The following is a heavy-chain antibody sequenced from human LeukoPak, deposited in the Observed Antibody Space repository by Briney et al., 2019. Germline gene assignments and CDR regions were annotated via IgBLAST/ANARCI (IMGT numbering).Heavy chain of an antibody. CDR1: GGSISSGDYY. CDR2: IYYSGST. D-gene: IGHD6-13*01. CDR3: ARDTVGKIAAAGTGRFDY. J-gene: IGHJ4*02. V-gene: IGHV4-30-4*08. Sequence: SETLSLTCTVSGGSISSGDYYWSWIRQPPGKGLEWIGYIYYSGSTYYNPSLKSRVTISVDTSKNQFSLKLSSVTAADTAVYYCARDTVGKIAAAGTGRFDYSGQGTLVTVSS.